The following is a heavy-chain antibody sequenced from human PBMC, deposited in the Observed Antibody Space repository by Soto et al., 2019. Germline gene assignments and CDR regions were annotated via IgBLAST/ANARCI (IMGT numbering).Heavy chain of an antibody. J-gene: IGHJ4*02. D-gene: IGHD6-19*01. CDR1: GFTFSSSW. CDR3: ARGPTGWYGYDY. V-gene: IGHV3-74*01. Sequence: EVQLVESGGGLVQPGGSLTLSCAASGFTFSSSWMHWVRQAPGKGLVWVSRINSDESRTNYADSVKGRFTISRDNAKNTLCLQMNSLSAEDTALYYCARGPTGWYGYDYWGQGTLVTVSS. CDR2: INSDESRT.